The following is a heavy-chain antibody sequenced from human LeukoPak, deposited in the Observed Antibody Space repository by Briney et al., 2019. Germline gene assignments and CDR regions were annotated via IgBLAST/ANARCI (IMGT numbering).Heavy chain of an antibody. CDR2: ISGSGGST. V-gene: IGHV3-23*01. CDR1: GFTFSSYA. D-gene: IGHD3-10*01. J-gene: IGHJ4*02. Sequence: PGGSQRLSCAASGFTFSSYAMSWVRQAPGKGLEWVSGISGSGGSTYYADSMKGRITISRDNSKNTLYLQMNSLRAEDTAVYYCAKRRGLFHFDYWGQGTLVTVSS. CDR3: AKRRGLFHFDY.